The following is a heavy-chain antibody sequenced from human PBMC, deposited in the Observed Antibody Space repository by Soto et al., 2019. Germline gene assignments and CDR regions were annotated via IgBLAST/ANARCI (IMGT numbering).Heavy chain of an antibody. CDR3: ARDRRDGYNPVYLDY. Sequence: QVQLQESGPGLVKPSETLSLTCTVSGGSVSSGSYYWSWIRQPPGKGLEWIGYIYYSGTTKYNPSLKSRVTISVDTSKNQFSLKLSSVTAADTAVYYCARDRRDGYNPVYLDYWGQGTLVTVSS. CDR1: GGSVSSGSYY. V-gene: IGHV4-61*01. J-gene: IGHJ4*02. CDR2: IYYSGTT. D-gene: IGHD5-12*01.